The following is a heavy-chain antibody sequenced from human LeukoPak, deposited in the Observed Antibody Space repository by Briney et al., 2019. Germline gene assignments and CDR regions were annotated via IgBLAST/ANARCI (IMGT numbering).Heavy chain of an antibody. CDR1: GDSISRATFY. D-gene: IGHD1-7*01. CDR2: INHSGST. J-gene: IGHJ4*02. CDR3: ARAVNWNYGSADY. V-gene: IGHV4-39*07. Sequence: SETLSLTCTVSGDSISRATFYWDWIRQPPGKGLEWIGEINHSGSTNYNPSLKSRVTISVDTSKNQFSLKLSSVTAADTAVYYCARAVNWNYGSADYWGQGTLVTVSS.